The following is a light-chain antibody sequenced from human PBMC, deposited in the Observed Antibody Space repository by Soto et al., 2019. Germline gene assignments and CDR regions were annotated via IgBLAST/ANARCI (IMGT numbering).Light chain of an antibody. V-gene: IGLV6-57*04. Sequence: NFMLTKPHSVSESPGKTVTISCTRSSGSIASNYVQWYQQRPGSAPTTVIYEDNPRPSGVPDRFSGSIDSSSNSASLTISGLTTEGEADYYCQSYDSSTQGLFGGGTKLTVL. CDR2: EDN. J-gene: IGLJ2*01. CDR3: QSYDSSTQGL. CDR1: SGSIASNY.